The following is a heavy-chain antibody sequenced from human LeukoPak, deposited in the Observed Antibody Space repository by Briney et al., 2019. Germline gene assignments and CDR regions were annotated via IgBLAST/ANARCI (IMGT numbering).Heavy chain of an antibody. D-gene: IGHD6-13*01. J-gene: IGHJ4*02. CDR1: GGSTSSSDYY. CDR3: ATSPTVAAQVDC. Sequence: PSETLSLTCSVSGGSTSSSDYYWAWLRQSPGKGLEWIGTSFYTGNTYFNPSLKSRVTILVDTSRSQVSLQLTSVTAADTAVYYCATSPTVAAQVDCWGQGTLVTVSS. CDR2: SFYTGNT. V-gene: IGHV4-39*07.